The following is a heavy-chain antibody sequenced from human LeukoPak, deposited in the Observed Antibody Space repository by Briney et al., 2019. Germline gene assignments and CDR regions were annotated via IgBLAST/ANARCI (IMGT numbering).Heavy chain of an antibody. D-gene: IGHD6-19*01. Sequence: PGGSLRLSSAASGFTFSSYSMNWVRQAPGKGLEWVSSISSSSSYIYYADSVKGRFTISRDNAKNSLYLQMNSLRAEDTAVYYCARDFLIRAVARSFDYWGQGTLVTVSS. J-gene: IGHJ4*02. CDR1: GFTFSSYS. CDR2: ISSSSSYI. CDR3: ARDFLIRAVARSFDY. V-gene: IGHV3-21*01.